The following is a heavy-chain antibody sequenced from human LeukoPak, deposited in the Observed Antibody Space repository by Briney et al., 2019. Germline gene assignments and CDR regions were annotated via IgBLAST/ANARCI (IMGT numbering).Heavy chain of an antibody. Sequence: GGSLRLSCAASGFTFSPYGMRWVRRATGRGLEWVLVFSGSGNSPHYANSVKGRFTISRGNSKNTLNLQMNSLRAEDTALYYCAKGGVHYGDYYYYMDVWGKGTTVTISS. D-gene: IGHD4-17*01. CDR2: FSGSGNSP. CDR3: AKGGVHYGDYYYYMDV. CDR1: GFTFSPYG. V-gene: IGHV3-23*01. J-gene: IGHJ6*03.